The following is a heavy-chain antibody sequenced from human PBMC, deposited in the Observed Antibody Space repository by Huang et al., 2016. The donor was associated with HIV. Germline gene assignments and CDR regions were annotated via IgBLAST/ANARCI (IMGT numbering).Heavy chain of an antibody. CDR2: ISKDGRNN. V-gene: IGHV3-30-3*01. Sequence: QVQLVESGGGVVQPGRSLRLSCAASGFPFNNHAMHWVRQAPGKWLDWVSFISKDGRNNDYADSVKGRFTISRDSSKSTLFLHMTSLRTEDTAVYYCARAKDTWDAYDIWGQGTMVIVSS. CDR1: GFPFNNHA. D-gene: IGHD5-18*01. J-gene: IGHJ3*02. CDR3: ARAKDTWDAYDI.